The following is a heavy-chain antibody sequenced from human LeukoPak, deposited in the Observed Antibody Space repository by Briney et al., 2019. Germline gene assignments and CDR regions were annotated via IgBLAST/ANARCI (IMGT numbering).Heavy chain of an antibody. V-gene: IGHV5-51*01. J-gene: IGHJ4*02. D-gene: IGHD3-10*01. CDR2: IYPGDSDT. CDR3: ARQAGGTGSGSYYVY. CDR1: GYSFTNYW. Sequence: GESLKISCKGSGYSFTNYWIAWVRQMPGKGLEWMRIIYPGDSDTRYSPSFQGQATISADKSISTAYLQWSSLKASDTAIYYCARQAGGTGSGSYYVYWGQGTLVTVSS.